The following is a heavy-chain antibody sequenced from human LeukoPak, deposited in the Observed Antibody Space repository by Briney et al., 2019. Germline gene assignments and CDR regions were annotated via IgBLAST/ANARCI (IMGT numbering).Heavy chain of an antibody. D-gene: IGHD3-10*01. CDR1: GYTFTSYG. J-gene: IGHJ4*02. Sequence: SVKVSCKTSGYTFTSYGISWVRQAPGQGLEWMGGIIPIFGTANYAQKFQGRVTITADESTSTAYMELSSLRSEDTAVYYCARDSRGSGSYYRGGFDYWGQGTLVTVSS. CDR2: IIPIFGTA. V-gene: IGHV1-69*13. CDR3: ARDSRGSGSYYRGGFDY.